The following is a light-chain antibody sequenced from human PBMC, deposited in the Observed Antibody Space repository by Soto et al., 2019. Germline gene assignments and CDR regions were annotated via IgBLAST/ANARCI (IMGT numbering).Light chain of an antibody. J-gene: IGKJ1*01. CDR1: QGISSA. V-gene: IGKV1-13*02. CDR3: QHYNSYSEA. Sequence: AIQMTQSPSSLSASVGDRVTITCRASQGISSALAWYQQKPGKAPKLLIYDASSLESGVPSRFSGSGSGTEFTLTISSLQPDDFATYYCQHYNSYSEAFGQGTKVDI. CDR2: DAS.